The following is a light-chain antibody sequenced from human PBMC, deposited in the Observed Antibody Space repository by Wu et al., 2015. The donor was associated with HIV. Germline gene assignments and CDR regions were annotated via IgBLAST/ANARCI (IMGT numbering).Light chain of an antibody. V-gene: IGKV1-8*01. CDR2: ATS. CDR3: QQYYSYPYT. CDR1: QDIGSY. J-gene: IGKJ2*01. Sequence: IRMTQSPSSLSASTGDRVTITCRASQDIGSYLAWYQQKPGKAPNLLIYATSTFQSGVPSRFSGSGSGTDFTLTISCLQSEDFATYYCQQYYSYPYTFGQGTKLDIK.